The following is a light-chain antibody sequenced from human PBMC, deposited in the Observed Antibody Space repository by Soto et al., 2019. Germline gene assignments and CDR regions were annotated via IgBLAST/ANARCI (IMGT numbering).Light chain of an antibody. CDR3: QKYDGAPFT. CDR2: AAS. V-gene: IGKV1-27*01. J-gene: IGKJ4*01. CDR1: QGISNY. Sequence: DIQMTQSPSSLSASVGDRITITCRASQGISNYLAWYQQKPGKVPKLLIYAASILQSGVPSRLSASGSGTDCTHTISSLQPVDVATYDCQKYDGAPFTCGGGAKVEIK.